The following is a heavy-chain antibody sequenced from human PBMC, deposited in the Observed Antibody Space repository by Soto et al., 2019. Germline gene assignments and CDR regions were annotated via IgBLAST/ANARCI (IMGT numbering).Heavy chain of an antibody. Sequence: QVQLVQSGAEVKKPGASVKVSCKASGYTFTRSGISWVRQAPGQGLEWMGWISTYNGDTNYAQTLQGRFTMTTATSTSTVSMELRTLRSDDTAVYYCASEGVAPYYYYAMDVWGQGTPVTVSS. J-gene: IGHJ6*02. D-gene: IGHD5-12*01. CDR1: GYTFTRSG. CDR3: ASEGVAPYYYYAMDV. V-gene: IGHV1-18*01. CDR2: ISTYNGDT.